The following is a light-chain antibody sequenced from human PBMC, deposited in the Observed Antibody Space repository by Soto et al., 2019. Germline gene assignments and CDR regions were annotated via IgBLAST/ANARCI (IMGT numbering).Light chain of an antibody. Sequence: QSVLTQPPSVSGAPGQRVTISCTGSSSNIGAGYDVHWYQQLPGTAPKLLIYNNNNRPSGVPERFSGSKSGTSASLAITGLQAEDEADYYCQSYDSSLSGYVFGTGTKLTVL. CDR1: SSNIGAGYD. CDR3: QSYDSSLSGYV. CDR2: NNN. V-gene: IGLV1-40*01. J-gene: IGLJ1*01.